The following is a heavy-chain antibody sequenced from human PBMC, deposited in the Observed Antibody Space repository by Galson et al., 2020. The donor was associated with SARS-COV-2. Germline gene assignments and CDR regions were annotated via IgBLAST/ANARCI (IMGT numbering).Heavy chain of an antibody. J-gene: IGHJ4*02. CDR3: AQREGSGRYACSG. CDR2: INWNDNK. Sequence: SGPTLVKPTQTLTLTCTFSGFSLSTSEESVGWIRQPPRKALEWLALINWNDNKRYNPSLKNRVTITKDASKNQVVLAMANMDPVDTATYYCAQREGSGRYACSGWGQGTVVTVSS. D-gene: IGHD1-26*01. CDR1: GFSLSTSEES. V-gene: IGHV2-5*01.